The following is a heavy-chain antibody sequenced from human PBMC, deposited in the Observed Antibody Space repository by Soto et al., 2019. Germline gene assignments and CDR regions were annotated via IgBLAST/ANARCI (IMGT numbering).Heavy chain of an antibody. J-gene: IGHJ6*02. CDR1: GYTLTELS. D-gene: IGHD5-18*01. Sequence: ASVKVSCKVSGYTLTELSMHWVRQAPGKGLEWMGGFDPEDGETIYAQKFQGRVTMTEDTSTDTAYMELSSLRSEDTAVYYCARGRRDSYGYDFSWYYYGMDVWGQGTTVTVSS. CDR3: ARGRRDSYGYDFSWYYYGMDV. V-gene: IGHV1-24*01. CDR2: FDPEDGET.